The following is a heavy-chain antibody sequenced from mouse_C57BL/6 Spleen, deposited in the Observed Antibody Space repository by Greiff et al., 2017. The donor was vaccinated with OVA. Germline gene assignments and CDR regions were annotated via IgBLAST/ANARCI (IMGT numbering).Heavy chain of an antibody. CDR2: ISYSGST. Sequence: EVKLEESGPGMVKPSQSLSLTCTVTGYSITSGYDWHWIRHFPGNKLEWMGYISYSGSTNYNPSLKSRISITHGTSKNHFFLKLNSVTTEDTATYYCARGDYDYPWFAYWGQGTLVTVSA. CDR1: GYSITSGYD. V-gene: IGHV3-1*01. CDR3: ARGDYDYPWFAY. J-gene: IGHJ3*01. D-gene: IGHD2-4*01.